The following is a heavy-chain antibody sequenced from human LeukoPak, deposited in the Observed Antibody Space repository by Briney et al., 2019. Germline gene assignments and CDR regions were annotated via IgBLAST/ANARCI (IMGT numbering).Heavy chain of an antibody. J-gene: IGHJ4*02. CDR3: AKARPMVRGVISPFDY. D-gene: IGHD3-10*01. CDR2: IKQDGSEK. V-gene: IGHV3-7*03. CDR1: GFTFSSYW. Sequence: GGSLRLSCAASGFTFSSYWMSWVRQAPGKGLEWVANIKQDGSEKYYVDSVKGRFTISRDNAKNSLYLQMNSLSAEDTAVYYCAKARPMVRGVISPFDYWGQGTLVTVSS.